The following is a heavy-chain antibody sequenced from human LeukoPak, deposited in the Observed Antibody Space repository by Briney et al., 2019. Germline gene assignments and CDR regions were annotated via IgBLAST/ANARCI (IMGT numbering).Heavy chain of an antibody. V-gene: IGHV3-30-3*01. CDR1: GFTFSSYA. CDR3: ARDGIVVVPAAPYYFDY. Sequence: PGGSLRLSCAASGFTFSSYAMHWVRQAPGKGLEWVAVISYDGSNKYYADSVKGRFTISRDNSKNTLYLQMNSLRAEDTAVYYCARDGIVVVPAAPYYFDYWGQGTLVTVSS. CDR2: ISYDGSNK. D-gene: IGHD2-2*01. J-gene: IGHJ4*02.